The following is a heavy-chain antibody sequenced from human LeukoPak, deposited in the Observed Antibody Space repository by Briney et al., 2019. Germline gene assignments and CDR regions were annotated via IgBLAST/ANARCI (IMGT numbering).Heavy chain of an antibody. CDR1: GFTFSSYG. Sequence: PGGSLRLSCAASGFTFSSYGMHWVRQAPGKGLEWVAVMSYHGSNKYYTDSVKGRFTISRDNSKNTLYLQMNSLRAEDTAVYYCAKVWQGYSYGYYYFDYWGQGTLVTVSS. D-gene: IGHD5-18*01. V-gene: IGHV3-30*18. CDR3: AKVWQGYSYGYYYFDY. CDR2: MSYHGSNK. J-gene: IGHJ4*02.